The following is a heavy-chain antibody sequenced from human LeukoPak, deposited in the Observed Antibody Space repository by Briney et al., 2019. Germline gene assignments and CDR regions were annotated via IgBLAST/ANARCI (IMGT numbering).Heavy chain of an antibody. V-gene: IGHV3-66*01. J-gene: IGHJ3*02. CDR1: GFTVGSNY. D-gene: IGHD3-10*01. Sequence: GGSLRLSCAAPGFTVGSNYMSWVRQAPGKGLEWVSVIYSGGNTYYSDSVNGRFTISRDNSKNTLYLQMNSLKAEDTAVYYCARDDYYGSGGICAFDIWGQGTMVTVSS. CDR3: ARDDYYGSGGICAFDI. CDR2: IYSGGNT.